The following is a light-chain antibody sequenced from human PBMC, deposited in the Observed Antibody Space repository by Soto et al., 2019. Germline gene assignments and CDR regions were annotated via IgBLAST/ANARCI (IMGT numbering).Light chain of an antibody. CDR1: QSISSSY. V-gene: IGKV3-20*01. J-gene: IGKJ3*01. CDR3: QQFGSSPIT. Sequence: EIVLTQSPGTLSLSPGERATLSCRASQSISSSYLAWYQQKPGQAPRLLIYGASSRSTGIPDRFSGSGSETDFTLTISRLEPEDFAVYYCQQFGSSPITFGPGTKVDFK. CDR2: GAS.